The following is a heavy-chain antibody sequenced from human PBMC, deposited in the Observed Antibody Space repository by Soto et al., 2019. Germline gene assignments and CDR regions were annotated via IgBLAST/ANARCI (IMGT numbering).Heavy chain of an antibody. CDR2: VSGSGGST. CDR3: ARRGPGTYFDY. Sequence: EVQLLESGGGLVQPGGSLRLSCAASGFTFSSYAMRWVRQAPGRGLEWVSAVSGSGGSTYYADSVKGRFTISRDNSKNTLYLQMNSLRAEDTAVYYCARRGPGTYFDYWGQGTLVTVSS. CDR1: GFTFSSYA. J-gene: IGHJ4*02. D-gene: IGHD6-13*01. V-gene: IGHV3-23*01.